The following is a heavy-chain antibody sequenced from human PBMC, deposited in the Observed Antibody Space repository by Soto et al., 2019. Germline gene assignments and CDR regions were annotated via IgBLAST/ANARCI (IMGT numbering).Heavy chain of an antibody. J-gene: IGHJ4*02. V-gene: IGHV1-69*06. D-gene: IGHD2-15*01. CDR1: GYTFTSYD. Sequence: SVKVSCKASGYTFTSYDINWVRQATGQGLEWMGGIIPIFGTANYAQKFQGRVTITADKSTSTAYMELSSLRSEDTAVYYCARGPPAWYLYYFDYWGQGTLVTVSS. CDR2: IIPIFGTA. CDR3: ARGPPAWYLYYFDY.